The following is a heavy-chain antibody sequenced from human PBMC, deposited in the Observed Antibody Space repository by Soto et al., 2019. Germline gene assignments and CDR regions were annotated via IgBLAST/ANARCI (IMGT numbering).Heavy chain of an antibody. CDR3: ARDGARITVFGVVYYFDY. D-gene: IGHD3-3*01. V-gene: IGHV1-3*01. Sequence: AASVKVSCKASGYTCSSHAMHWVRQAPGQRLEWMGWINAGNGNTKYSQNFQGRVAITRDTSASTAYMELRSLRSEDTAVYYCARDGARITVFGVVYYFDYWGQGTLVTVSS. CDR2: INAGNGNT. J-gene: IGHJ4*02. CDR1: GYTCSSHA.